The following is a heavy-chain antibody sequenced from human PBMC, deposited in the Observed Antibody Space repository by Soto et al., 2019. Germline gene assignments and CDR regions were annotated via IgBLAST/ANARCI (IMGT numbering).Heavy chain of an antibody. CDR2: IIPIFGTA. J-gene: IGHJ3*02. Sequence: GASVKVSCKASGGTFSSYAISWVRQAPGQGLEWMGGIIPIFGTANYAQKFQGRVTITADESTSTAYMELSSPRSEDTAVYYCARENTMIAVVTPEGASDIWGQGTMATL. V-gene: IGHV1-69*13. CDR1: GGTFSSYA. CDR3: ARENTMIAVVTPEGASDI. D-gene: IGHD3-22*01.